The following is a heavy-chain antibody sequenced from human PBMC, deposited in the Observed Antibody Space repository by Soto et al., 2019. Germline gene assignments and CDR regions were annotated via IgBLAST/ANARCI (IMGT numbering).Heavy chain of an antibody. D-gene: IGHD1-26*01. CDR3: ASGGSYGGFDY. Sequence: ASVKVSCKASGYTFTSYYMHWVRQAPGQGLERMGIINPSGGSTSYAQKFQGRVTMTRDTSTSTVNMELSSRRSEDTAVYFCASGGSYGGFDYWGQGTLVTVSS. CDR2: INPSGGST. V-gene: IGHV1-46*03. J-gene: IGHJ4*02. CDR1: GYTFTSYY.